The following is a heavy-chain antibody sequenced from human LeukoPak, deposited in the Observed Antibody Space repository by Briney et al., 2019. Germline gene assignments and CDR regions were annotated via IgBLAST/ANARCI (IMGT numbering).Heavy chain of an antibody. J-gene: IGHJ4*02. D-gene: IGHD6-13*01. CDR1: GGSISSYY. CDR3: ARGLIAAAGELLLFDY. Sequence: PSETLSLTCTVSGGSISSYYWSWIRQPPGKGLERIGYIYYSGSTNYNPSLKSRVTISVDTPKNQFSLKLSSVTAADTAVYYCARGLIAAAGELLLFDYWGQGTLVTVSS. CDR2: IYYSGST. V-gene: IGHV4-59*01.